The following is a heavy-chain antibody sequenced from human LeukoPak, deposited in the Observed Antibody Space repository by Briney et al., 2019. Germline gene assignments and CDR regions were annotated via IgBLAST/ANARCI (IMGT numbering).Heavy chain of an antibody. V-gene: IGHV3-74*01. CDR3: ARDQTYYYGSTAGMDV. CDR2: INNDGSST. J-gene: IGHJ6*02. CDR1: GFTFSSYW. Sequence: GGSLRLSCAASGFTFSSYWMHWVRQAPGKGLVWVSRINNDGSSTSYADSVKGRFTISRDNAKNTLYLQMNSLRAEDTAVYYCARDQTYYYGSTAGMDVWGRGTTVTVSS. D-gene: IGHD3-10*01.